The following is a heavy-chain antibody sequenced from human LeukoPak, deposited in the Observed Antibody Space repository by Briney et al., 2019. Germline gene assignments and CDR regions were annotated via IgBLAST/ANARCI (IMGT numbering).Heavy chain of an antibody. CDR2: INAGGST. Sequence: SGGSLRLSCAASGFTVNRNFMSWVRQAPGKGLEWVSVINAGGSTYYADSVKGRFTISRDNSKSTLYLQMNSLRAEDTAVYYCARGGRVEWELLDYWGQGTLVTVSS. CDR3: ARGGRVEWELLDY. J-gene: IGHJ4*02. CDR1: GFTVNRNF. D-gene: IGHD1-26*01. V-gene: IGHV3-53*01.